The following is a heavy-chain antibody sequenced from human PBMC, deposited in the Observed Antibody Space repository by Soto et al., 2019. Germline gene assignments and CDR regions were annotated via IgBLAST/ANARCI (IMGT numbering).Heavy chain of an antibody. D-gene: IGHD3-9*01. CDR2: INSDGSST. Sequence: GGSLRLSCTASGFPFSSYWMHWVRQAPGKGLVWVSRINSDGSSTSYADSVKGRFTISRDNAKNTLYLQMNSLRAEDTAVYYCARVDDYDILTGYYMGYYYMDVWGKGTTVTVSS. J-gene: IGHJ6*03. CDR1: GFPFSSYW. CDR3: ARVDDYDILTGYYMGYYYMDV. V-gene: IGHV3-74*01.